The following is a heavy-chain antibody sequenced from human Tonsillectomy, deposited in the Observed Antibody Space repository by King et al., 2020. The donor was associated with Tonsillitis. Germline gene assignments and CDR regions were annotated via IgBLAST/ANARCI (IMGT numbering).Heavy chain of an antibody. V-gene: IGHV3-30-3*01. Sequence: VQLVESGGGVVQPGRSLRLSCAASGFTFSSYAMHWVRQAPGKGLEWVAVISYDGSNKYYADSVKGRFTISRDNSKNTLYLQMNSLRAEDTAVYYCARGGWCFYFDYWGQGTLVTVSS. D-gene: IGHD2-8*02. J-gene: IGHJ4*02. CDR1: GFTFSSYA. CDR2: ISYDGSNK. CDR3: ARGGWCFYFDY.